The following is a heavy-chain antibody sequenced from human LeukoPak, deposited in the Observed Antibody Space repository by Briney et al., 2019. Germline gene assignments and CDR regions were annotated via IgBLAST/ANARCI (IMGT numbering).Heavy chain of an antibody. D-gene: IGHD1-26*01. CDR3: ARDLPVVGAPGFDY. Sequence: GGSLRLSCAASGFTFSSYWMSWVRQAPGKGLEWVANIKQDESERLYVGSVKGRFTISRDNAENSLFLQMNSLRAEDTAVYYCARDLPVVGAPGFDYWGQGPLVTVSS. CDR2: IKQDESER. J-gene: IGHJ4*02. CDR1: GFTFSSYW. V-gene: IGHV3-7*01.